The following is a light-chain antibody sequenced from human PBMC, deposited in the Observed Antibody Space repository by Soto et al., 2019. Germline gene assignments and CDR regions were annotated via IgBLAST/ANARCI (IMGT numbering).Light chain of an antibody. CDR3: QTWGTGIQWV. Sequence: QTVVTQSPSASASLGASVKLTCTLSSGHSSYAIAWHQQQPEKGPRYLMKLNSDGSHSKGDGIPDRFSGSSSGAERYLTISRLQSEDEADYYCQTWGTGIQWVFGGGTKLTVL. J-gene: IGLJ3*02. CDR2: LNSDGSH. V-gene: IGLV4-69*01. CDR1: SGHSSYA.